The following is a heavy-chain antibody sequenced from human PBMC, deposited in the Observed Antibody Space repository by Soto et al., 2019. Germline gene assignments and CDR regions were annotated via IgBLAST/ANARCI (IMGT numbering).Heavy chain of an antibody. V-gene: IGHV2-5*01. CDR2: IYYNDDR. CDR1: GFSFTTAGVA. D-gene: IGHD5-12*01. Sequence: QITLQESGPTLVKPTQPLTLTCTFSGFSFTTAGVAVGWIRQTPGGALEWLTLIYYNDDRRFSQSLKTRLTITGDTSKNQVVLSLTDVDPGDTATYICAHSDGGYEIIYFDFWGQGIPVTVSS. J-gene: IGHJ4*02. CDR3: AHSDGGYEIIYFDF.